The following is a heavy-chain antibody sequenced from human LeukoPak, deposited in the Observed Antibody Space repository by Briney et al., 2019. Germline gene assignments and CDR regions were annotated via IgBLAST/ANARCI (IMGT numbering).Heavy chain of an antibody. V-gene: IGHV3-30*18. CDR3: AKDPTSRTGTIAGCLGWYFDL. D-gene: IGHD6-13*01. J-gene: IGHJ2*01. Sequence: PGGSLRLSCVASGFTFSNYGFQWVRQAPAKGLEWLAVISFGGSTKYYADSVKGRSTISSDNSNNPLYRQMNGLRADDTAVYDWAKDPTSRTGTIAGCLGWYFDLWGRGALVTVSS. CDR2: ISFGGSTK. CDR1: GFTFSNYG.